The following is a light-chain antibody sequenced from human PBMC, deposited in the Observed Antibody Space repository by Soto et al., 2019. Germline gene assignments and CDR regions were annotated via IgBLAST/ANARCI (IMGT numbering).Light chain of an antibody. V-gene: IGKV3-20*01. CDR3: QHFGSSPPVT. CDR1: QFTNGKY. J-gene: IGKJ5*01. Sequence: DIVLTQAPDNLSLSPGESATLSCRVSQFTNGKYVAWYQQRHGLPPRLLVYGASKRAPGIPDRFRGSGSGSEFTLTIRAVEPEDFAVYFCQHFGSSPPVTFGQGTRREIK. CDR2: GAS.